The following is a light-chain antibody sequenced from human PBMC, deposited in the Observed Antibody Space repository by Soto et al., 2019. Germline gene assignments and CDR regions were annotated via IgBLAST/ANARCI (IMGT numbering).Light chain of an antibody. CDR3: QQSSSTPT. CDR1: QSFNSIY. CDR2: GAS. J-gene: IGKJ5*01. V-gene: IGKV3-20*01. Sequence: EIVLTQSPGTLSLPPGERATLSCRASQSFNSIYLAWYQQKPGQAPRLLIYGASSRATGIPDRFSGSGSGTDFTLTISSLQPEDFATYYCQQSSSTPTFGQGTRLE.